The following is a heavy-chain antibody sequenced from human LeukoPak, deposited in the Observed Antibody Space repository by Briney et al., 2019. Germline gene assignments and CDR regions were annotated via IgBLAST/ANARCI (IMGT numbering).Heavy chain of an antibody. CDR3: ANRSRMVAITD. J-gene: IGHJ4*02. CDR2: INHSGST. D-gene: IGHD5-12*01. CDR1: GGSFSGYY. Sequence: SETLSLTCAVYGGSFSGYYWSWIRQPPGKGLEWIGEINHSGSTNYNPSLKSRVTISVDTSKNQFSLKLSSVTAADTAVYYCANRSRMVAITDWGQGTLVTVSS. V-gene: IGHV4-34*01.